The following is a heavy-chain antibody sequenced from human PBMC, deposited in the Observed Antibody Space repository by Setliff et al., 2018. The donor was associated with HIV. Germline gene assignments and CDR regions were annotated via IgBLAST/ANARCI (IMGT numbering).Heavy chain of an antibody. CDR3: ARGGSWYGKYFQR. CDR1: GASISTYY. CDR2: IFYSGSS. D-gene: IGHD6-13*01. J-gene: IGHJ1*01. Sequence: PSETLSLTCTVSGASISTYYWSWIRQPPGKGLEWIGYIFYSGSSNYNPSLKSRVTMSVDTSKNQFSLKLSSVTAADTAMYYCARGGSWYGKYFQRWGQGTLVTVSS. V-gene: IGHV4-59*12.